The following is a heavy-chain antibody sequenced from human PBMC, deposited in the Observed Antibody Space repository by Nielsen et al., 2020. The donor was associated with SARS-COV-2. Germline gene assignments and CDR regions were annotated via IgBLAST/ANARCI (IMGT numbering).Heavy chain of an antibody. CDR3: ARVTQSGYSGYAFDY. Sequence: GGSLRLSCAASGFTFSSYSMNWVRQAPGKGLEWVSSISSSSSYIYYADSVKGRFTISRDNAKNSLYLQMNSLRAEDTAMYYCARVTQSGYSGYAFDYWGQGTLVTVSS. CDR2: ISSSSSYI. J-gene: IGHJ4*02. CDR1: GFTFSSYS. V-gene: IGHV3-21*04. D-gene: IGHD5-12*01.